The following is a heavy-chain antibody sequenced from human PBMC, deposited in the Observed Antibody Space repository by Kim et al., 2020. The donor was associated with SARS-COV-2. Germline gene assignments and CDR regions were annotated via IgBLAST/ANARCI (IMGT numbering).Heavy chain of an antibody. CDR2: INPSGGST. CDR1: GYTFTSYY. J-gene: IGHJ6*01. D-gene: IGHD2-2*01. V-gene: IGHV1-46*01. CDR3: ARDLGPIVVVLAASGGDYYGRGI. Sequence: ASVKVSCKASGYTFTSYYMHWVRQAPGQGLERMGIINPSGGSTSYAQKFQGRVTMTRDTFTSKVYMELSSLRSEDTAVYYCARDLGPIVVVLAASGGDYYGRGIWRQGTTVTVSS.